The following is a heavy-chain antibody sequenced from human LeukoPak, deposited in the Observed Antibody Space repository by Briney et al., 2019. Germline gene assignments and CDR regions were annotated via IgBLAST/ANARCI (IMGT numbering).Heavy chain of an antibody. CDR1: GGSISSYY. Sequence: SETLSLTCTVSGGSISSYYWSWIQQPPGKGLEWIGYIYYSGSTNYNPSLKSRVTISVDTSKNQFSLKLSSVTAADTAVYYCARASPRIPAATYYYYMDVWGKGTTVTVSS. V-gene: IGHV4-59*08. J-gene: IGHJ6*03. CDR2: IYYSGST. CDR3: ARASPRIPAATYYYYMDV. D-gene: IGHD2-2*01.